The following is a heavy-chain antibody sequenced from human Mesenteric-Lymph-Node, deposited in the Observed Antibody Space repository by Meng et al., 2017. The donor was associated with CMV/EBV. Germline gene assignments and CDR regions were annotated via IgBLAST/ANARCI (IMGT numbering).Heavy chain of an antibody. V-gene: IGHV1-18*01. CDR1: GYTFASYG. Sequence: SVKVSCKASGYTFASYGISWVRQAPGQGLEWMGWISAYNGNTNYAQKLQGRVTMTTDTSTSTAYMELRSLRSDDTAVYYCAILRGDYDFWSGSHDAFDIWGQGTMVTVSS. CDR2: ISAYNGNT. J-gene: IGHJ3*02. D-gene: IGHD3-3*01. CDR3: AILRGDYDFWSGSHDAFDI.